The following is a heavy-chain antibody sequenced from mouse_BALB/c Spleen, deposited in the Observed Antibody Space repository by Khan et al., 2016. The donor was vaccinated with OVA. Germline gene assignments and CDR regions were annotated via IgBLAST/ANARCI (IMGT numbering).Heavy chain of an antibody. J-gene: IGHJ2*01. CDR2: LWAGGST. CDR3: ARLEDI. V-gene: IGHV2-9*02. CDR1: GFSFTSYC. D-gene: IGHD1-3*01. Sequence: QVQLQQSGPGLVAPSQTLSITCTVSGFSFTSYCVHWVLQPPGKGLVWLVVLWAGGSTNYNSALMSRLSISKDNSKSQVFLKMNSLQTDDTAMYYCARLEDIWGQGTTLTGSS.